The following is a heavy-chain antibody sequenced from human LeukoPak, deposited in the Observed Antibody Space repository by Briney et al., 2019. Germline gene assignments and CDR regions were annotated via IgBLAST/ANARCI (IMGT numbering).Heavy chain of an antibody. J-gene: IGHJ3*01. Sequence: GGSLRLSCATSGFTFSSYWMPWVRQAPGKGLVWVSGINSDGSTTSFADSAKGRFTISRDNAKNTLYLQMNSLRADDTAVYYCARGGVAGGFDLWGQGTMVTVSS. CDR3: ARGGVAGGFDL. CDR1: GFTFSSYW. D-gene: IGHD2-8*01. CDR2: INSDGSTT. V-gene: IGHV3-74*01.